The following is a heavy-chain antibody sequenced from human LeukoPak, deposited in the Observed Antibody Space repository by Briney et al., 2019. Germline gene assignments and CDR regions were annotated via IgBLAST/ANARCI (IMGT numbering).Heavy chain of an antibody. J-gene: IGHJ4*02. D-gene: IGHD3-10*01. CDR1: GFTFSSYG. V-gene: IGHV3-23*01. CDR2: ISGSGGST. CDR3: AKDRGLLWFGDQWDFDY. Sequence: GGSLRLSCAASGFTFSSYGMSWVRQAPGKGLEWVSAISGSGGSTYYADSVKGRFTISRDNSKNTLYLQMNSLRAEDTAVYYCAKDRGLLWFGDQWDFDYWGQGTLVTVSS.